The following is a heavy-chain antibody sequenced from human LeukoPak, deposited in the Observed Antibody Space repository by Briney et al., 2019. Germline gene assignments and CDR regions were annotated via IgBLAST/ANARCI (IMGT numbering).Heavy chain of an antibody. V-gene: IGHV4-4*07. CDR1: GGSISSYY. D-gene: IGHD6-13*01. CDR2: IYASGNT. J-gene: IGHJ4*02. CDR3: ARGRGSSWYYFDS. Sequence: SETLSPTCTVSGGSISSYYWSWVRQPAGKGLEWIGRIYASGNTNYNPSLKGRVTMTVDTSKNQFSLNLSSVTAADTAVYYCARGRGSSWYYFDSWGQGTLVTVSS.